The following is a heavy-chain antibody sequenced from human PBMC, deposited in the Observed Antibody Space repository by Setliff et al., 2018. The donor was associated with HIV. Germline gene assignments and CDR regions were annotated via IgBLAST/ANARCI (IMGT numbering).Heavy chain of an antibody. CDR3: ARGISRDSSGYYRDEYFQH. CDR2: FDPQDGKT. V-gene: IGHV1-24*01. Sequence: GASVKVSCKISGYTLTEVSMHWVRQAPGKGLEWMGYFDPQDGKTIYAQKFQGRVTLTTDTTTNTAYMEVRTLRSDDTAVYYCARGISRDSSGYYRDEYFQHWGQGTLVTVSS. CDR1: GYTLTEVS. J-gene: IGHJ1*01. D-gene: IGHD3-22*01.